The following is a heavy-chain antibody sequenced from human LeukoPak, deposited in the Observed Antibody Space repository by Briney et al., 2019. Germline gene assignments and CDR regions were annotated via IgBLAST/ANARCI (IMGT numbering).Heavy chain of an antibody. D-gene: IGHD4-17*01. Sequence: SETLSLTCTVSGGSISSSSYYWGWIRQPPGKGLEWIGSIYYSGSTYYNPSLKSRVTISVDTSKNQFSLKLSSVTAADTAVYYCARHEVTTVHLDYWGQGTLVTVSS. J-gene: IGHJ4*02. CDR3: ARHEVTTVHLDY. CDR2: IYYSGST. V-gene: IGHV4-39*01. CDR1: GGSISSSSYY.